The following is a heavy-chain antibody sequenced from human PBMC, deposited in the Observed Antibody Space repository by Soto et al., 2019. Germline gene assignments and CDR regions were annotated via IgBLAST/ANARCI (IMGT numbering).Heavy chain of an antibody. CDR1: GFTVSNYS. D-gene: IGHD1-26*01. Sequence: QVQLVESGGGLVKPGGSLRLSCATSGFTVSNYSMNWIRQAPGKGLEWVSYISNNGNTIYYADSVKGRFTISRDTANNSLHLQMNSLRDDDTAVYYCAGGSFCVLKVGWCDPWGQGTLVTDSS. J-gene: IGHJ5*02. CDR3: AGGSFCVLKVGWCDP. V-gene: IGHV3-11*01. CDR2: ISNNGNTI.